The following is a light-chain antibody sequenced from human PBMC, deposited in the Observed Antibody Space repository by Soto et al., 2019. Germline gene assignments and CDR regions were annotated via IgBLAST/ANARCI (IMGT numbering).Light chain of an antibody. CDR1: QSVSSY. CDR2: DAS. V-gene: IGKV3-11*01. Sequence: EIVLTQSPATLSLSPGERATLSCRASQSVSSYLAWYHQKPGQGPRLLIYDASNRATGIPARFSGSGSGTDFTLTISSREPEDFAVYYCQHRYNWPRTFGQGTKVEIK. CDR3: QHRYNWPRT. J-gene: IGKJ1*01.